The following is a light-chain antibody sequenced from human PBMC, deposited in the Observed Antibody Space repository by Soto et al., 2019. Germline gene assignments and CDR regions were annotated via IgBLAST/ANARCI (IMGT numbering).Light chain of an antibody. CDR1: QSISNY. V-gene: IGKV3-11*01. CDR2: DAS. CDR3: QQRSQWPPLT. Sequence: EIVLTQSPGTLSLSPGERATLSCRASQSISNYLAWYQHKPGQAPRLLISDASERASGVPARFSGSGSGTDFTLTISSLEPEDFAVYYCQQRSQWPPLTFGGGTTGEIK. J-gene: IGKJ4*01.